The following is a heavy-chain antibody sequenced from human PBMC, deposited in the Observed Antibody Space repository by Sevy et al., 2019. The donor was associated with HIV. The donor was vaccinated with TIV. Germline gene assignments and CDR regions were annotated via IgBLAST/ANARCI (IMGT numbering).Heavy chain of an antibody. CDR3: ARDHNMAAAGLMT. Sequence: GGSLRLSCAASGFSFSTSAMHWVRQAPGKGLEWLACISYDGVYLHYPDSLRGRFTISRDNSKNTLYLQINGLRAEDTAVYYCARDHNMAAAGLMTWVQGTHVTVSS. J-gene: IGHJ5*02. CDR2: ISYDGVYL. D-gene: IGHD6-13*01. CDR1: GFSFSTSA. V-gene: IGHV3-30-3*01.